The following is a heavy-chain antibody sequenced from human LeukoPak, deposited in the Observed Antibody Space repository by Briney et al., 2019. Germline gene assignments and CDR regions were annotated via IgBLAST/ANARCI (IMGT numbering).Heavy chain of an antibody. V-gene: IGHV3-30*18. J-gene: IGHJ4*02. CDR3: AKANLLWLGELFRFDY. Sequence: GRSLRLSCAASGFTFSSYGMHWVRQAPGKGLEWVAVISYDGSNKYYADSVKGRFTISRDNSKNTLYLQMNSLRAEDTAVYYCAKANLLWLGELFRFDYWGQGTLVTVSS. D-gene: IGHD3-10*01. CDR1: GFTFSSYG. CDR2: ISYDGSNK.